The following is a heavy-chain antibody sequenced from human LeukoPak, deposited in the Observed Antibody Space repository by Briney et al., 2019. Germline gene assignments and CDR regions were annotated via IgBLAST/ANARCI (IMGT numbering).Heavy chain of an antibody. CDR1: GFTFSNYG. CDR3: AKGSSGEYYH. Sequence: GGSLRLSCAASGFTFSNYGMYWVRQAPGKALEWVSSIRGSGGTTSYADSVRGRFTISRDNSKNTLYLQMYSLRAEDTATYYCAKGSSGEYYHWGQGTLVTVSS. D-gene: IGHD3-10*01. CDR2: IRGSGGTT. V-gene: IGHV3-23*01. J-gene: IGHJ1*01.